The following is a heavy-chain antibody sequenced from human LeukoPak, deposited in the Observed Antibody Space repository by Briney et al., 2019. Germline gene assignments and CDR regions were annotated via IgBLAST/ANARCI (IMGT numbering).Heavy chain of an antibody. D-gene: IGHD3-3*01. V-gene: IGHV1-46*01. CDR1: GYIFTNYY. Sequence: ASVKVSCKASGYIFTNYYIHWMRQAPGEGLEWMGIINPTGGSTSYAQKFQGRVTMTRDTSISTAYMELSRLRSDDTAVYYCASGREWLTEHDAFDIWGQGTMVTVSS. J-gene: IGHJ3*02. CDR3: ASGREWLTEHDAFDI. CDR2: INPTGGST.